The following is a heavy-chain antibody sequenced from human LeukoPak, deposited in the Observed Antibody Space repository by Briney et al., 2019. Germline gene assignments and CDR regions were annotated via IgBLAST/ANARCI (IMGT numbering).Heavy chain of an antibody. J-gene: IGHJ4*02. CDR2: INHSGST. CDR3: ARVREHSSGWYQIYYFDY. V-gene: IGHV4-34*01. CDR1: GGSFSGYY. D-gene: IGHD6-19*01. Sequence: SETLSLTCAVYGGSFSGYYWSWIRQPPGKGLEWIGEINHSGSTNYNPSLKSRVTISVDTSKNQSSLKLSSVTAADTAVYYCARVREHSSGWYQIYYFDYWGQGTLVTVSS.